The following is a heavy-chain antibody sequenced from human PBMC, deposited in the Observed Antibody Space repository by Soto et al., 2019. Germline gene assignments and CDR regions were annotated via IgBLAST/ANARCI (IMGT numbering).Heavy chain of an antibody. D-gene: IGHD5-12*01. V-gene: IGHV1-2*04. CDR2: INPNSGGT. CDR3: ARGVSGYSGWYYYGMDV. CDR1: GYTFTGYY. Sequence: GPSVKVSCKASGYTFTGYYMHWVRQAPGQGLEWMGWINPNSGGTNYAQKFQGWVTMTRDTSISTAYMELSRLRSDDTAVYYCARGVSGYSGWYYYGMDVWGQGTTVTVSS. J-gene: IGHJ6*02.